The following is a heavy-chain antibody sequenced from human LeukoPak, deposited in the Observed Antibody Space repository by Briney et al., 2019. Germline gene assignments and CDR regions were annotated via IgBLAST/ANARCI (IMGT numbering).Heavy chain of an antibody. J-gene: IGHJ3*02. Sequence: GGSLRLSCAASGFIFGRYSLTWVRQAPGKGLEWVANINEDGSETYYVDSVKGRFTLSRDNAQSSLYLQMSSLRAEDTAVYYCASGNTYYYDSSGFNAFDIWGQGTMVTVSS. CDR2: INEDGSET. D-gene: IGHD3-22*01. CDR3: ASGNTYYYDSSGFNAFDI. CDR1: GFIFGRYS. V-gene: IGHV3-7*01.